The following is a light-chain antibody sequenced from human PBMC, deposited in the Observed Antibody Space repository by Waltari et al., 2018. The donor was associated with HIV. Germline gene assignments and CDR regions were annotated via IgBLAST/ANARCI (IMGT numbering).Light chain of an antibody. Sequence: QSVLTQPPSVSGAPGTRVTISCTGSRTNIGAGYDVPWNQLLPGTAPKILIFRNVNRPSGVPDRFSGSKSGTSASLAITGLQAEDEADFYCQSYDTSLGGWVFGGGTKLTVL. V-gene: IGLV1-40*01. CDR1: RTNIGAGYD. J-gene: IGLJ3*02. CDR3: QSYDTSLGGWV. CDR2: RNV.